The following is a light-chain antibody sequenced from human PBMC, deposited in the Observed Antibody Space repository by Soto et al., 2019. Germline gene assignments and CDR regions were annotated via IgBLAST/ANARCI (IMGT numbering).Light chain of an antibody. V-gene: IGKV3-11*01. CDR1: ESVSSN. CDR2: DAS. CDR3: QQRSNWPLT. J-gene: IGKJ3*01. Sequence: IVRTQSPFILSASPGERVTLSCRASESVSSNLAWYQQRPGQAPRLLIYDASNRATGIPARFSGSGSGTDFTLTISSLETEDSAVYYCQQRSNWPLTFGPGTKVDIK.